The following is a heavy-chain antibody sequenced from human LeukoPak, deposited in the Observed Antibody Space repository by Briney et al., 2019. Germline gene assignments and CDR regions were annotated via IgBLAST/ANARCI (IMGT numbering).Heavy chain of an antibody. J-gene: IGHJ6*03. V-gene: IGHV4-59*01. CDR1: GGSISSYY. D-gene: IGHD6-6*01. Sequence: SETLSLTCTVSGGSISSYYWSWIRQPPGKGLEWIGYIYYSGSTNYNPSLKSRVTISVDTSKNQFSLKLSSVTAADTAVYYCARESAPYYYYYYYMDVWGKGTTVTVSS. CDR3: ARESAPYYYYYYYMDV. CDR2: IYYSGST.